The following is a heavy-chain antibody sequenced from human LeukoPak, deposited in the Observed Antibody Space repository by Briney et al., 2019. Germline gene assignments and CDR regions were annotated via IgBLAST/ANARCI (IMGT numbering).Heavy chain of an antibody. CDR3: ARVVGASSMYYFDY. J-gene: IGHJ4*02. V-gene: IGHV4-34*01. CDR1: GGSFSGYY. Sequence: SETLSLTCAVYGGSFSGYYWSWIRQPPGKGLEWIGEINHSGSTNYNPSLKSRVTISVDTSKNQFSLKLSSVTAADTAVYYCARVVGASSMYYFDYWGQGTLVTVSS. D-gene: IGHD1-26*01. CDR2: INHSGST.